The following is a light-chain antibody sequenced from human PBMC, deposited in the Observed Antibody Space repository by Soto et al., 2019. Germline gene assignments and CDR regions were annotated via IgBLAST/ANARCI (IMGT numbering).Light chain of an antibody. V-gene: IGLV2-11*01. CDR1: SSDVGGYNY. CDR2: DVS. Sequence: QSALTQPRSVSGSPGQSVTISCTGTSSDVGGYNYVSWYQQHPGKAPKLMIYDVSKRPSGVPDRFSGSKSGNTASLTISGLQDEDEADYYRCSYAGRYTYVFGTGTKVTV. CDR3: CSYAGRYTYV. J-gene: IGLJ1*01.